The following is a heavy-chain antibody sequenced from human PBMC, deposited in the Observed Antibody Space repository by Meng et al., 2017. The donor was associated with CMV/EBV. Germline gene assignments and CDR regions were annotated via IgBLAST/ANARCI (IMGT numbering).Heavy chain of an antibody. Sequence: LSQGAAGVLKPPETLSLTCAVYGGSSSGYYWSCIRQPPGKGMEWIGEINHSGRTNYNPPLKSRVTISVDTSKNQFSLKLSSVTAADTAVYYCARGGIAAAGPFDYWGQGTLVTVSS. CDR2: INHSGRT. V-gene: IGHV4-34*01. J-gene: IGHJ4*02. CDR3: ARGGIAAAGPFDY. D-gene: IGHD6-13*01. CDR1: GGSSSGYY.